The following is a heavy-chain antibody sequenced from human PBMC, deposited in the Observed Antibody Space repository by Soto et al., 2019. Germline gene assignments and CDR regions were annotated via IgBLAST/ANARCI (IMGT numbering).Heavy chain of an antibody. Sequence: GGSLRLSFAASGFTFSSYSMNWVRQAPGKGLEWVSYISSSSSTIYYADSVKGRFTISRDNAKNSLYLQMNSLRAEDTAVYYCARVPIDGDFWSGRSWFDPWGQGTLVTVSS. V-gene: IGHV3-48*01. CDR1: GFTFSSYS. J-gene: IGHJ5*02. D-gene: IGHD3-3*01. CDR2: ISSSSSTI. CDR3: ARVPIDGDFWSGRSWFDP.